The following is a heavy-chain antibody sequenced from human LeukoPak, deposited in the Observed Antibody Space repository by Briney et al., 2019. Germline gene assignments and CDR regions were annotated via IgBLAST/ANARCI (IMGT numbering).Heavy chain of an antibody. CDR2: INQGGSDK. D-gene: IGHD1-14*01. Sequence: PGGSLRLSCAASGLTFSGHWMSWVRQAPGKGLEWVANINQGGSDKYYVDSVKGRFTISRDNANNLLYLQMNSLRGEDTAVYYCTRDRSRAEDDWGQGTPVTVSS. J-gene: IGHJ4*02. CDR1: GLTFSGHW. CDR3: TRDRSRAEDD. V-gene: IGHV3-7*01.